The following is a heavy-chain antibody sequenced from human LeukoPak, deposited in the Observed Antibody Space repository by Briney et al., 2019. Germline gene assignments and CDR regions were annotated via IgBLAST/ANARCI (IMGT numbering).Heavy chain of an antibody. Sequence: GGSLRLSCAASGFTFSSYVMHWVRQAPGKGLEWVAIISYDGSNEYYADSVKGRFTISRDNAKNSLYLQMNSLRAEDTAVYYCARECGGSCFDVFDIWGQGTMVTVSS. V-gene: IGHV3-30*04. D-gene: IGHD2-15*01. CDR1: GFTFSSYV. J-gene: IGHJ3*02. CDR3: ARECGGSCFDVFDI. CDR2: ISYDGSNE.